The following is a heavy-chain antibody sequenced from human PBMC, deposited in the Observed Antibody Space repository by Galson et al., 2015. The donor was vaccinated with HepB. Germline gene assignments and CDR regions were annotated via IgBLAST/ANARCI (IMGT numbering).Heavy chain of an antibody. V-gene: IGHV3-30*04. CDR3: ARARGGNNWYPPRDVVDI. D-gene: IGHD1-1*01. J-gene: IGHJ3*02. CDR1: GFTFSTYA. CDR2: ISYDGSNK. Sequence: SLRLSCAASGFTFSTYAMHWVRLAPGKGLEWMAVISYDGSNKYYADSVKGRFTISRHNFNNMLYLQMNSLRAEDTAVYYCARARGGNNWYPPRDVVDIWGQGTMVTVSS.